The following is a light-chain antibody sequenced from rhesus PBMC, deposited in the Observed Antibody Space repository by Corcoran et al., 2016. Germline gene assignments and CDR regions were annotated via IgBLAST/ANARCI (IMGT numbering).Light chain of an antibody. V-gene: IGLV3S11*01. Sequence: SSGLPQEPALSVALGHTVRMTCQGDSLKTYYASWYQQKPGQVPVLVIYGNTNRPSGIPGRFSGSWSGNTVSLTITGAQVEDEADYYCGSLGNSSNLYIFGAGTRLTVL. CDR1: SLKTYY. CDR2: GNT. CDR3: GSLGNSSNLYI. J-gene: IGLJ1*01.